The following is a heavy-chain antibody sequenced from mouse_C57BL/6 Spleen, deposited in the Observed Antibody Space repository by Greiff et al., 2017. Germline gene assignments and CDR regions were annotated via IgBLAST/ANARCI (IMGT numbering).Heavy chain of an antibody. CDR1: GFTFSSYT. CDR3: ARHSNYDLYYAMDY. D-gene: IGHD2-5*01. J-gene: IGHJ4*01. CDR2: ISGGGGNT. Sequence: EVKVVESGGGLVKPGGSLKLSCAASGFTFSSYTMSWVRQTPEKRLEWVATISGGGGNTYYPDSVKGRFTISRDNAKNTLYLQMSSLRSEDTALLYCARHSNYDLYYAMDYWGQGTSVTVSS. V-gene: IGHV5-9*01.